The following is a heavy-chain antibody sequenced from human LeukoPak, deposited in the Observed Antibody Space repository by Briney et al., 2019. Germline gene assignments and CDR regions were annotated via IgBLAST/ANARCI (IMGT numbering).Heavy chain of an antibody. CDR1: AGSISNYY. J-gene: IGHJ4*02. V-gene: IGHV4-59*12. CDR3: ARFSPRAMGNYLDF. CDR2: ISCSGST. Sequence: SETLSLTCTVSAGSISNYYWSWIRQPPGKGLEWVGYISCSGSTNYNPSLKSRVTISVDKSANQFTLNLSSVTAADTAVYYCARFSPRAMGNYLDFWGQGTLVTVSS. D-gene: IGHD7-27*01.